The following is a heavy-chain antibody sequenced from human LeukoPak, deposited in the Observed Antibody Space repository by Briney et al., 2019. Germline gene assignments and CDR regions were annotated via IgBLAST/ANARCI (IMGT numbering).Heavy chain of an antibody. CDR1: GYTFTSYD. CDR3: AGSRGHYYGMDV. Sequence: ASVKVSCKASGYTFTSYDINWVRQATGRGLERMGWMNPNSGNTGYAQKFQGRVTMTRNTSISTAYMELSSLRSEDTAVYYCAGSRGHYYGMDVWGQGTTVTVSS. V-gene: IGHV1-8*01. CDR2: MNPNSGNT. D-gene: IGHD5/OR15-5a*01. J-gene: IGHJ6*02.